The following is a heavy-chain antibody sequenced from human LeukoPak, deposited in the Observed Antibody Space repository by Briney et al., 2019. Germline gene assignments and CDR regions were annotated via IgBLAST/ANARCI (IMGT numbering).Heavy chain of an antibody. CDR1: GFTFSSYA. V-gene: IGHV3-23*01. Sequence: GGSLRLSCAASGFTFSSYAMSWVRQAPGKGLEWVSAISGSGGSTYYADSVKGRFTISRDNSKNTLYLQMNSLRAEDTAVYYCAKDATPYQLERWWGHLMDVWGKGTTVTVSS. CDR2: ISGSGGST. CDR3: AKDATPYQLERWWGHLMDV. J-gene: IGHJ6*04. D-gene: IGHD1-1*01.